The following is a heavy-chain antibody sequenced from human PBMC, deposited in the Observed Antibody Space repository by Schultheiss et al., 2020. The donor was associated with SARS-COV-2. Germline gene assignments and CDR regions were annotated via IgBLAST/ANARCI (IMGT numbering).Heavy chain of an antibody. J-gene: IGHJ4*02. Sequence: GGSLRLSCAASGFTFDDYAMHWVRQAPGKGLEWVSGISWNSGSIGYADSVKGRFTISRDNSKNTLYLQMNSLRDEDTAVYYCARDLGTTGRYWGQGTLVTVSS. D-gene: IGHD2/OR15-2a*01. CDR1: GFTFDDYA. CDR3: ARDLGTTGRY. V-gene: IGHV3-9*01. CDR2: ISWNSGSI.